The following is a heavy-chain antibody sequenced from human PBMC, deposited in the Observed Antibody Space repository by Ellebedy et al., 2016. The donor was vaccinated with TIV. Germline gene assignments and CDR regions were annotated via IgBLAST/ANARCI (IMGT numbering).Heavy chain of an antibody. CDR2: IHHSGTT. CDR3: ARQSRVEEYFDS. Sequence: MPSETLSLTCSVSSGSISSGDYYWAWVRQPPGQGLEWIGGIHHSGTTYYNPSLKSRVIVLQDTSKNQFSLTFTAVTATDTAVYYCARQSRVEEYFDSWGQGTLVTVSS. V-gene: IGHV4-39*01. J-gene: IGHJ4*02. CDR1: SGSISSGDYY. D-gene: IGHD2-15*01.